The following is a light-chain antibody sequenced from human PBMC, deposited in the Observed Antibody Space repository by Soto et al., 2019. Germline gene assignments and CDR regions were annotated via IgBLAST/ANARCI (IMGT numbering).Light chain of an antibody. CDR1: LDIRTY. CDR2: AAS. Sequence: DIQLTQSPSFLSASVGDRAAITCRASLDIRTYLAWYQQKPGRAPKLLIYAASTLQSGVPSRFSGSGYGTEFTLTISSLQPEDFASYYCQQLDRYPFTFGGGTKVDIK. CDR3: QQLDRYPFT. V-gene: IGKV1-9*01. J-gene: IGKJ4*01.